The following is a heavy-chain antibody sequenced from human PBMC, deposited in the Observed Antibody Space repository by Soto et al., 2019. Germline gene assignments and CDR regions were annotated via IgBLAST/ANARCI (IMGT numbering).Heavy chain of an antibody. D-gene: IGHD6-19*01. J-gene: IGHJ4*02. CDR2: ISPHNGNT. CDR3: AKDYRIGAYLDY. CDR1: GYTFTAYG. V-gene: IGHV1-18*04. Sequence: GPGVRKPGASVKVSCKASGYTFTAYGISWVRQATGQGLEWMGWISPHNGNTHYAQKFQGRVTPTTETSTSTAYMERRNLRSDDTAFYYCAKDYRIGAYLDYWGQGTLVTVSS.